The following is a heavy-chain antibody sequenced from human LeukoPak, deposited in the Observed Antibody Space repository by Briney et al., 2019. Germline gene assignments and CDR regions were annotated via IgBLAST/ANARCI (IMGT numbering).Heavy chain of an antibody. J-gene: IGHJ4*02. CDR2: ISGSGGST. Sequence: GGSLRLSCAASGLTFSSYAMSWVRQAPGKGLEWVSAISGSGGSTYYADSVKGRFTISRDNSKNTLYLQMSSLRAEDTAVYYCAKPVASGSYSRVFDYWGQGTLVTVSS. CDR3: AKPVASGSYSRVFDY. D-gene: IGHD1-26*01. CDR1: GLTFSSYA. V-gene: IGHV3-23*01.